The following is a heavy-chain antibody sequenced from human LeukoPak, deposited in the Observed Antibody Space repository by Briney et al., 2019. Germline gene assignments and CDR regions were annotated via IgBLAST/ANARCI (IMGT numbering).Heavy chain of an antibody. CDR2: IYYSGST. V-gene: IGHV4-39*01. CDR3: ARLMGTIFGVVIKAYYFDY. D-gene: IGHD3-3*01. CDR1: GGSISSSSYY. J-gene: IGHJ4*02. Sequence: PSETLSLTCTVSGGSISSSSYYWGWIRQPPGKGLKWIGSIYYSGSTYYNPSLKSRVTISVDSSKNQFSLKLSSVTAADTAVYYCARLMGTIFGVVIKAYYFDYWGQGTLVTVSS.